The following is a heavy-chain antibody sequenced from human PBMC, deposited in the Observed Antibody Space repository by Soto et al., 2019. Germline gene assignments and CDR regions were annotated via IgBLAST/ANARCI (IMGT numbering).Heavy chain of an antibody. D-gene: IGHD4-17*01. CDR1: GGPVRSGSYY. J-gene: IGHJ6*02. Sequence: QVQLQESGPGLVKPSETLSLTCTVSGGPVRSGSYYWSWIRQPPGKGLEWIGYIYYSGSTNYNPSLKSRVTISVDTSKNQFSLKLSSVTAADTAVYYCVRDTVTTSIYYGMDVWGRGTTVTVSS. CDR3: VRDTVTTSIYYGMDV. V-gene: IGHV4-61*01. CDR2: IYYSGST.